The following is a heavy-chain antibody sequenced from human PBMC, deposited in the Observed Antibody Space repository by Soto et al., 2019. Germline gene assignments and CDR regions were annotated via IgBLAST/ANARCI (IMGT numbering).Heavy chain of an antibody. CDR3: ARVAENSTWKGPHFGY. CDR1: GGSISSGGYY. J-gene: IGHJ4*02. CDR2: IYYSGST. Sequence: QVQLQESGPGLVKPSQTLSLTCTVSGGSISSGGYYWSWIRQHPGKGLEWIGYIYYSGSTYYNPSLKSRVSISVDASKNQFSLKLSSVTAADTAVYYCARVAENSTWKGPHFGYWGQGTLVTVSS. D-gene: IGHD2-2*01. V-gene: IGHV4-31*03.